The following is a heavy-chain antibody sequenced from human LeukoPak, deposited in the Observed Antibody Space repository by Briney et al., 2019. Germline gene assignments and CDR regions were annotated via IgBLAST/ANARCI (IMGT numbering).Heavy chain of an antibody. V-gene: IGHV3-7*01. Sequence: GGSLRLSCVASGFTFIDYWMTWVRQAPGKGLEWVANIKQDGGQKYYVDSVKGRFAISRDNARDSLYLQMNSLSAEDTAVYYCARVRSGYYMDYWGQGTLVTVSS. CDR2: IKQDGGQK. CDR3: ARVRSGYYMDY. D-gene: IGHD3-22*01. CDR1: GFTFIDYW. J-gene: IGHJ4*02.